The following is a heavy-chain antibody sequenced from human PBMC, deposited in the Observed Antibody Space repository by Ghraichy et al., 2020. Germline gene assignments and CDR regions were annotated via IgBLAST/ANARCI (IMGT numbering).Heavy chain of an antibody. Sequence: SQTLSLTCTVSGGSISSYYWSWIRQPPGKGLEWIGYIYYSGSTNYNPSLKSRVTISVDTSKNQFSLKLSSVTAADTAVYYCARLNTAMVFDYWGQGTLVTVSS. V-gene: IGHV4-59*01. J-gene: IGHJ4*02. D-gene: IGHD5-18*01. CDR2: IYYSGST. CDR1: GGSISSYY. CDR3: ARLNTAMVFDY.